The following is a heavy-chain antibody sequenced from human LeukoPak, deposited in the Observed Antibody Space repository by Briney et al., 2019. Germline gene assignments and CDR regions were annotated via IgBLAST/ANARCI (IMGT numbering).Heavy chain of an antibody. D-gene: IGHD3-10*01. CDR1: GFTFSTYV. J-gene: IGHJ6*02. Sequence: PGGSLRLTCAASGFTFSTYVMTWVRQAPGKGMEWVSAILGSGGGTYYADSVKGRFTISRDNSKNTLYLQMNSLRAEDTAVYYCATTPGAYYYYHMDVWAKGPRSPSP. CDR3: ATTPGAYYYYHMDV. V-gene: IGHV3-23*01. CDR2: ILGSGGGT.